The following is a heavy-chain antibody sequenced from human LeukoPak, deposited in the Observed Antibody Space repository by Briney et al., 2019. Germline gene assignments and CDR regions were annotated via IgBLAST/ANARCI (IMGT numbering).Heavy chain of an antibody. V-gene: IGHV3-21*01. D-gene: IGHD2-15*01. CDR2: ITSSSSYI. Sequence: GGSPRLSCAASGFTFSSYTINWVRQAPGKGLEWVSSITSSSSYIYYADSLKGRFTISRDNAKNSLYLQMNSLRAEDSAVYYCARDGGYCSGGSCYYYGMDVWGQGTTVTVSS. CDR3: ARDGGYCSGGSCYYYGMDV. CDR1: GFTFSSYT. J-gene: IGHJ6*02.